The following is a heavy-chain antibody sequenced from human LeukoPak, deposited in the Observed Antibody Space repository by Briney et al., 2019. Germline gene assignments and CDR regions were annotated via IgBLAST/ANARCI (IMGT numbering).Heavy chain of an antibody. CDR3: ASFSLIVVVPAASKNWFDP. D-gene: IGHD2-2*01. V-gene: IGHV4-39*07. CDR2: IYYSGST. J-gene: IGHJ5*02. Sequence: SETLSLTCTVSAGSISSINYYCRWIPQPPGKGLERIGSIYYSGSTYYNPSLKSRVTISVDTSKNQFSLKLSSVTAADTAVYYCASFSLIVVVPAASKNWFDPWGQGTLVTVSS. CDR1: AGSISSINYY.